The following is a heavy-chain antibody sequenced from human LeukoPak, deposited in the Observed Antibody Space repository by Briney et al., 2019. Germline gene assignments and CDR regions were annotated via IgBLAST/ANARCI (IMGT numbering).Heavy chain of an antibody. V-gene: IGHV3-23*01. CDR1: GFTFSNYA. CDR2: ISGSGVST. Sequence: PGGSLRLSCAASGFTFSNYAMSWVRQAPGKGLEWVSSISGSGVSTYYAHSVKGRFTISRDNSKNTLYLQMNSLRAEDTAVYYCAKVLSAVGTGFWGQGTLVTVSS. J-gene: IGHJ4*02. CDR3: AKVLSAVGTGF. D-gene: IGHD6-13*01.